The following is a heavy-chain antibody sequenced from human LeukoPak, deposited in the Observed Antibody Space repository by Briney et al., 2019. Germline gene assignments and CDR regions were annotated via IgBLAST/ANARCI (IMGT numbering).Heavy chain of an antibody. CDR1: GYSISSGYY. J-gene: IGHJ4*02. CDR2: IYHSGST. D-gene: IGHD4-17*01. V-gene: IGHV4-38-2*02. Sequence: PSETLSLTCTVSGYSISSGYYWGWIRQPPGKGLEWIGSIYHSGSTYYNPSLKSRVTISVDTSKNQFSLKLSSVTAADTAMYYCARGEYGDYEADWGQGTLVTVSS. CDR3: ARGEYGDYEAD.